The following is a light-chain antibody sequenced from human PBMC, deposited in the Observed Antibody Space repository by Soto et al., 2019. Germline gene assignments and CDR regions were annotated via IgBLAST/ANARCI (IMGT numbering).Light chain of an antibody. J-gene: IGLJ1*01. CDR3: QSYDSSLRGSWV. CDR1: SSNIGAGYD. Sequence: QLVLTQPPSVSGAPGQRVTISCTGSSSNIGAGYDVHWYQQLPGTAPKLLIYGNSNRPSGVPDRFSGSKSGTSASLAITGLQAEDEADYYCQSYDSSLRGSWVFGTGTKLTVL. V-gene: IGLV1-40*01. CDR2: GNS.